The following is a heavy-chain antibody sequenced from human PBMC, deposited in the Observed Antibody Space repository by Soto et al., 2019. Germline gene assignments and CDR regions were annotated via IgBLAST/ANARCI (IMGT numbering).Heavy chain of an antibody. CDR1: GFTFSSYG. Sequence: QVQLVESGGGVVQPGRSLRLSCAASGFTFSSYGMHWVRQAPGKGLEWVAVIWYDGSNKYYADSVKGRFTISRDNSKHTLYLQMNSLRAEDTAVYYCARMFDGTAFDYWGQGTLVTVSS. D-gene: IGHD3-10*01. J-gene: IGHJ4*02. CDR2: IWYDGSNK. V-gene: IGHV3-33*01. CDR3: ARMFDGTAFDY.